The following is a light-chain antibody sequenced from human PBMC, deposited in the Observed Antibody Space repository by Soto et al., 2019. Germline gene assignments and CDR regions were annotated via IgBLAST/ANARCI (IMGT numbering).Light chain of an antibody. V-gene: IGKV3-11*01. CDR2: DVS. CDR1: QSVSTY. J-gene: IGKJ4*01. Sequence: IVLTQSPATLSLSPGERATLSCRASQSVSTYLAWYQQKSGQAPRLLIYDVSKRATGIPPRFSGSGAGTDFTLTISSLEPEDAATYYCQQLMSSLTFGGGTKVEIK. CDR3: QQLMSSLT.